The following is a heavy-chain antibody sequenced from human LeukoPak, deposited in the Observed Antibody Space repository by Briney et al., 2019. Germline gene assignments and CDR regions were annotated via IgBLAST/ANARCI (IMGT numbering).Heavy chain of an antibody. CDR3: ARLLAPVYDILTGYYDPNWFDP. CDR1: GGSFSGYY. V-gene: IGHV4-34*01. J-gene: IGHJ5*02. D-gene: IGHD3-9*01. Sequence: SETLSLTCAVYGGSFSGYYWSWIRQPPGKGLEWIGEINHSGSTNYNPSLKSRVTISVDTSKNQFSLKLSSVTAADTAVYYCARLLAPVYDILTGYYDPNWFDPWGQGTLVTVSS. CDR2: INHSGST.